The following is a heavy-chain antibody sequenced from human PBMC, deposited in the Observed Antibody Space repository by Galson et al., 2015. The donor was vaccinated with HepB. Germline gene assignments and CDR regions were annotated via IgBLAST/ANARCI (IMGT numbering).Heavy chain of an antibody. CDR1: DYPFASYS. J-gene: IGHJ4*02. Sequence: SVKVSCKASDYPFASYSIDWVRQAPGQGLEWMGWIRPFNGEANSAQKFQGRVTMTIDTSTTTVYMELRSLGPDDTAVYFCARDLTHGDRPTWDFWGQGTLVTVSS. V-gene: IGHV1-18*01. CDR3: ARDLTHGDRPTWDF. D-gene: IGHD4-17*01. CDR2: IRPFNGEA.